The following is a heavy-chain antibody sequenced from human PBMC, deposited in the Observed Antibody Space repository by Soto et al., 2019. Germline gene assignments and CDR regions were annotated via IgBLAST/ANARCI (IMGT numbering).Heavy chain of an antibody. Sequence: GGSLRLSCAASGFTFSGSAMHWVRQASGKGLEWVGRIRSKANSYATAYAASVKGRFTNSRDDSKNTAYLQMNSLKTEDTAVYYCTRDIVNYYYYGMDVSGQGTTVTVSS. J-gene: IGHJ6*02. CDR2: IRSKANSYAT. CDR3: TRDIVNYYYYGMDV. V-gene: IGHV3-73*01. D-gene: IGHD5-12*01. CDR1: GFTFSGSA.